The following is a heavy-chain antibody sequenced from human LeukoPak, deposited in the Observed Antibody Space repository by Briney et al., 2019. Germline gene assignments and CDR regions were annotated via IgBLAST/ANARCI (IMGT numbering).Heavy chain of an antibody. D-gene: IGHD6-13*01. CDR1: GGTFSTYV. J-gene: IGHJ6*03. CDR2: IIPVFGTA. CDR3: ARDGIAAAGISGAYYMDV. Sequence: PVKVSCKASGGTFSTYVISWVRQAPGQGLEWMGGIIPVFGTANYAEKFQDRVTITADKSTSTAYMELSSLRSEDTAVYYCARDGIAAAGISGAYYMDVWGKGTTVTISS. V-gene: IGHV1-69*06.